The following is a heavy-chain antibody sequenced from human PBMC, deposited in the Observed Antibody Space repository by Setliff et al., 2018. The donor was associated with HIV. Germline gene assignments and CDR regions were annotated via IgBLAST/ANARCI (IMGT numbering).Heavy chain of an antibody. V-gene: IGHV3-21*01. CDR1: GFTFSSYS. Sequence: LRLSCAASGFTFSSYSMNWVRQAPGKGLEWVSSISSGSSYIYYAESVKGRFTISRDNAKNSLYLQMNSLRAEDTAVYYCARAVHSGWYYFDYWGQGTLVTVSS. CDR3: ARAVHSGWYYFDY. CDR2: ISSGSSYI. J-gene: IGHJ4*02. D-gene: IGHD6-19*01.